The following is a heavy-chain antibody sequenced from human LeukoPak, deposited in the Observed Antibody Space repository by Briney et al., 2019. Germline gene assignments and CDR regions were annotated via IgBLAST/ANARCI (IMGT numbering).Heavy chain of an antibody. J-gene: IGHJ4*02. D-gene: IGHD3-22*01. V-gene: IGHV4-34*01. CDR2: INHSGST. CDR3: ARASSYYVGYFDY. CDR1: GGSFSGYY. Sequence: SETLSLTCAVYGGSFSGYYWSWIRQPPGKGLEWIGEINHSGSTNYNPSLKSRVTISVDTSKNQFSLKLSSVTAADTAVYHCARASSYYVGYFDYWGQGTLVTVSS.